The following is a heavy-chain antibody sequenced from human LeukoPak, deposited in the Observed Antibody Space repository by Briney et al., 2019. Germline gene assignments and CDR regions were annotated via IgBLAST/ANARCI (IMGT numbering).Heavy chain of an antibody. Sequence: GGSLRLSCAASGFTFSSYGMHWVRQAPGKGLEWVAFIRYDGSNKYYADSVKGRFTISRDNTKNSLYLQMNSLRAEDTAVYYCARDRLHYGEYEKTFDYWGQGTLVSVSS. J-gene: IGHJ4*02. CDR1: GFTFSSYG. CDR3: ARDRLHYGEYEKTFDY. V-gene: IGHV3-30*02. D-gene: IGHD4-17*01. CDR2: IRYDGSNK.